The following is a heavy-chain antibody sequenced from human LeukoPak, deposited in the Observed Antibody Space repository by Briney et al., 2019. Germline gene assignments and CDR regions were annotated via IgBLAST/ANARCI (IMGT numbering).Heavy chain of an antibody. D-gene: IGHD6-6*01. V-gene: IGHV4-34*01. CDR2: INHSGST. CDR1: GGSFSGYY. CDR3: ARGRAARSIDY. J-gene: IGHJ4*02. Sequence: PSETLSLTCAVYGGSFSGYYWSWIRQPPGKGLEWIGEINHSGSTNYNPSLKSRVTISVDTSKNQFSLKLSSVTAADTAVYYCARGRAARSIDYWGQGTLVTASS.